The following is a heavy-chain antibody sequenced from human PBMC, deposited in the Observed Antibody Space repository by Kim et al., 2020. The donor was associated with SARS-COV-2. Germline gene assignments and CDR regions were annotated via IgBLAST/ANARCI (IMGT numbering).Heavy chain of an antibody. CDR3: ARDLGCSSTSCYFVDV. Sequence: SLKSRVTISVDTSKNQFSLKLSSVTAADTAVYYCARDLGCSSTSCYFVDVWGQGTTVTVSS. V-gene: IGHV4-34*01. J-gene: IGHJ6*02. D-gene: IGHD2-2*01.